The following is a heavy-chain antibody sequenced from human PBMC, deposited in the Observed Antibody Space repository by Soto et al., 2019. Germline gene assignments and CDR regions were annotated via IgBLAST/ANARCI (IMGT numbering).Heavy chain of an antibody. Sequence: ASVKVSCKVSGYTLTELSMHWVRQAPGKGLEWMGGFDPEDGETIYAQKFQGRVTMTADTSTDTAYMELRSLRSEDTAVYCCARGGDGYNFGAVYWGQGTPVTVS. CDR3: ARGGDGYNFGAVY. J-gene: IGHJ4*02. CDR1: GYTLTELS. CDR2: FDPEDGET. D-gene: IGHD2-21*01. V-gene: IGHV1-24*01.